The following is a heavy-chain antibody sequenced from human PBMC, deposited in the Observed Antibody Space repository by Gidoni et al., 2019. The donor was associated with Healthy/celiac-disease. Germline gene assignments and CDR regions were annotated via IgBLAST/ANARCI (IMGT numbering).Heavy chain of an antibody. V-gene: IGHV4-39*01. CDR3: ARRVYSYGVY. CDR1: GGSISSSSYY. J-gene: IGHJ4*02. D-gene: IGHD5-18*01. Sequence: QLQLQESGPGLVKPSETLSLTCTVSGGSISSSSYYWGWIRQPPGTGLAWIGSIYYSGSTYYNPSLKRRVTISVDTSKNHFSLKLSSVTAADTAVYYCARRVYSYGVYWGQGTLVTVSS. CDR2: IYYSGST.